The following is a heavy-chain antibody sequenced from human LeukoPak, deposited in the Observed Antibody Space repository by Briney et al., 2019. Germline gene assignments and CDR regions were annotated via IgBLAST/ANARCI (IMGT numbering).Heavy chain of an antibody. D-gene: IGHD6-13*01. V-gene: IGHV3-23*01. CDR1: GFTFSSYA. J-gene: IGHJ4*02. Sequence: GGSLRLSCAASGFTFSSYAMSWVRQAPGKGLEWVSAISGSGGSTYYADSVKGRFTISRDNSKNTLYLQMNSLRAEDTAVYYCAKAIHYSSSWYGLDYWGQGTLVTVSS. CDR2: ISGSGGST. CDR3: AKAIHYSSSWYGLDY.